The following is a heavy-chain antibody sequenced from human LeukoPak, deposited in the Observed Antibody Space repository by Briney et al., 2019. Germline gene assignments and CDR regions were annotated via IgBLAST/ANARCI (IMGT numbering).Heavy chain of an antibody. CDR2: IKQDGSEK. CDR3: AKDQFSRIVVVTFDY. D-gene: IGHD3-22*01. V-gene: IGHV3-7*03. J-gene: IGHJ4*02. Sequence: GGSLRLSCAASGFTLSSYWMSWVRQAPGKGLEWVANIKQDGSEKYYVDSVKGRFTISRDNAKNSLYLQMNSLRAEDTAVYYCAKDQFSRIVVVTFDYWGQGTLVTVSS. CDR1: GFTLSSYW.